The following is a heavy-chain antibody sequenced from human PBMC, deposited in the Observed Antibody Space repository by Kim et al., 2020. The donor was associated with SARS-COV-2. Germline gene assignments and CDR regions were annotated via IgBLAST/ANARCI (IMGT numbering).Heavy chain of an antibody. V-gene: IGHV5-51*06. CDR2: IYPGDSDI. Sequence: GESLKISCKASGYNLRNHWIAWVRQVPGKGLEWMGVIYPGDSDIRYSPSFQGQIIISADTSISTAYLQWRSLKASDSAMYYCVRKEVAAAEKYYFDYWGQGTLVTVSS. CDR1: GYNLRNHW. D-gene: IGHD2-2*01. J-gene: IGHJ4*02. CDR3: VRKEVAAAEKYYFDY.